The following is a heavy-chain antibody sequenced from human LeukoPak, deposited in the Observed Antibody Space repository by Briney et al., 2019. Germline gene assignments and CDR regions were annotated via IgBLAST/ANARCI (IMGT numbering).Heavy chain of an antibody. CDR2: ISGSGGST. CDR3: AKDRPVLRFLEGFDY. Sequence: GGSLRLSCAASGFTFSSYAMSWVRQAPGKGLEWVSAISGSGGSTYYADSVKGRFTISRDNSKNTLYLQMSSLRAEDTAVYYCAKDRPVLRFLEGFDYWGQGTLVTVSS. V-gene: IGHV3-23*01. D-gene: IGHD3-3*01. J-gene: IGHJ4*02. CDR1: GFTFSSYA.